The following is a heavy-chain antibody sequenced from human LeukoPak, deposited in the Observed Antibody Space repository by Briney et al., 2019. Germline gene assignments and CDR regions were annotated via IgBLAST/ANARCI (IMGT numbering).Heavy chain of an antibody. CDR2: IYSGYNT. CDR1: GFTVSSNY. J-gene: IGHJ5*02. Sequence: PGGSLRLSCAASGFTVSSNYMSWVRQAPGKGLEWVSVIYSGYNTYYADSVKGRFTISRDNSKNTLYLQMNSLRAEDTAVYYCTRIELLWFGELSQLDPWGQGTLVTVSS. CDR3: TRIELLWFGELSQLDP. D-gene: IGHD3-10*01. V-gene: IGHV3-53*01.